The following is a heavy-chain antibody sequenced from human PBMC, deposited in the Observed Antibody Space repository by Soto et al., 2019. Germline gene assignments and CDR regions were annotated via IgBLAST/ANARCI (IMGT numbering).Heavy chain of an antibody. Sequence: GGSLRLSCAASGFTFSSYSMNWVRQAPGKGLEWVSSISSSSSYIYYADSVKGRFTISRDNAKNTLYLQMNSLRAEDTAVYYCAREMGDYFDDWGQGTLVTVSS. CDR3: AREMGDYFDD. CDR2: ISSSSSYI. CDR1: GFTFSSYS. J-gene: IGHJ4*02. V-gene: IGHV3-21*01.